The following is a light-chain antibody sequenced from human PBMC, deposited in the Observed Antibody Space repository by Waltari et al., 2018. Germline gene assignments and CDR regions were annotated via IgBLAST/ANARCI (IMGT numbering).Light chain of an antibody. CDR1: QSVSSSY. Sequence: ENVLTQSPGTLSLSPGEGATLSCRASQSVSSSYLAWYQQKPGQAPRLLIYGASSRATGIPDRFSGSWSGTDFTLTISRLEPEDFAVYYCQQYGSSLYTFGQGTKLEI. J-gene: IGKJ2*01. CDR2: GAS. CDR3: QQYGSSLYT. V-gene: IGKV3-20*01.